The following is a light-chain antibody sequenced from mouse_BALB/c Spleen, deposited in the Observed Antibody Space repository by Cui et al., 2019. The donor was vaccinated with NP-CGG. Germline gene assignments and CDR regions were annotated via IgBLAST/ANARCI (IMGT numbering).Light chain of an antibody. Sequence: QAVVTQESVLTTPPGETVTLTCRSSTGAVTTSNYANWVQEKPDHLFTGLIGGTNNRAPGVPARFSGSLIGDKATLTITGAQTEDEAIYFCALWYSNHWVLGGVTKLTVL. CDR3: ALWYSNHWV. CDR2: GTN. V-gene: IGLV1*01. J-gene: IGLJ1*01. CDR1: TGAVTTSNY.